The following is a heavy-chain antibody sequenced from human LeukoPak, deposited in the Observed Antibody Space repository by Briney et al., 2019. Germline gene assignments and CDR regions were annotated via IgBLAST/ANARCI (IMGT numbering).Heavy chain of an antibody. J-gene: IGHJ4*02. CDR2: FDPEVGET. V-gene: IGHV1-24*01. Sequence: ASVRVSCKASGYRLTELAMHWVRQAPGKGLEWMGGFDPEVGETRYAQKFQGRVTMTEDTSTDTAYMELSSLKSEDTAVYFCAAFYYDSSRFSYYFDYWGQGTLVTVSS. CDR1: GYRLTELA. D-gene: IGHD3-22*01. CDR3: AAFYYDSSRFSYYFDY.